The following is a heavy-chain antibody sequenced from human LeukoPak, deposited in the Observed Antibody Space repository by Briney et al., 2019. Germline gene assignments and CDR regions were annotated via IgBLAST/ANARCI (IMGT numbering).Heavy chain of an antibody. CDR3: ARGPPSLLRGYMDA. CDR2: MNPNSGNT. CDR1: GYTFTSYD. J-gene: IGHJ6*03. V-gene: IGHV1-8*03. Sequence: ASVKVSCKASGYTFTSYDINWVRQATGQGLEWMGWMNPNSGNTGYAQKFQGRVTITRNTSISTAYMELSSLRSEDTAVHYCARGPPSLLRGYMDAWGKGTTVTVSS. D-gene: IGHD2-15*01.